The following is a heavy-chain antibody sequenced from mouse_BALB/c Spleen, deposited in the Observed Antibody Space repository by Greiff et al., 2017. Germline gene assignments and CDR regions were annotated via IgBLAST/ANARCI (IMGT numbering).Heavy chain of an antibody. Sequence: DVKLVESGGGLVKPGGSLKLSCAASGFAFSSYDMSWVRQTPEKRLEWVAYISSGGGSTYYPDTVKGRFTISRDNAKNTLYLQMSSLKSEDTAMYYCARQSGQAWFAYWGQGTLVTVSA. J-gene: IGHJ3*01. CDR2: ISSGGGST. CDR3: ARQSGQAWFAY. V-gene: IGHV5-12-1*01. CDR1: GFAFSSYD.